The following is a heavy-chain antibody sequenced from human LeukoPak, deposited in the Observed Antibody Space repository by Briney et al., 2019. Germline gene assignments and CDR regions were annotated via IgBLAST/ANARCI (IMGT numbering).Heavy chain of an antibody. V-gene: IGHV3-49*04. CDR1: GFTFGDYA. CDR3: TRDQYDFWSGYPGIDY. CDR2: IRSKAYGGTT. Sequence: GGSLRLSCTASGFTFGDYAMSWVRQAPGKGLEWVGFIRSKAYGGTTEYAASVKGRFTISRDDSKSIAYLQMNSLKTEDTAVYYCTRDQYDFWSGYPGIDYWGQGTLVTVSS. J-gene: IGHJ4*02. D-gene: IGHD3-3*01.